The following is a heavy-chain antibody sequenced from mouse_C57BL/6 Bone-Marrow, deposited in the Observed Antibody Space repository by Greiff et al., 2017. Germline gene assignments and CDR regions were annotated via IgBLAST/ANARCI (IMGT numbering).Heavy chain of an antibody. Sequence: VQLKESGGDLVKPGGSLKLSCAASGFTFSSYGMSWVRQTPDKRLEWVATISSGGSYTYSPDSVKGRFTISRDNAKNPLYLQMSSLKSEDTAMYYCARSTIYYYAMDYWGQGTSVTVSS. D-gene: IGHD2-1*01. CDR3: ARSTIYYYAMDY. J-gene: IGHJ4*01. CDR2: ISSGGSYT. CDR1: GFTFSSYG. V-gene: IGHV5-6*01.